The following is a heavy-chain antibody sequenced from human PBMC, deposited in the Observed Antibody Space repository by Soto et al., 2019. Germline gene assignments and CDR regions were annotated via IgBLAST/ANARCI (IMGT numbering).Heavy chain of an antibody. CDR1: GYTFSSYD. Sequence: QVQLVQSGAEVKKPGASVKVSCKASGYTFSSYDINWVRQDTGQGLEWMGWMSPNSGNTGYAQKFEGRVTMTRNTSISTTYMELSSLRSEDTDVYYCARGIDKGMAVWGQGTTVTVSS. J-gene: IGHJ6*02. V-gene: IGHV1-8*01. CDR2: MSPNSGNT. CDR3: ARGIDKGMAV.